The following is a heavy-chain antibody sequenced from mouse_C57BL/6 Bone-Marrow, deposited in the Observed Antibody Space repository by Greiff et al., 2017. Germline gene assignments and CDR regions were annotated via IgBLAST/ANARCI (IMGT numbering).Heavy chain of an antibody. CDR1: GYTFTSYW. Sequence: VQGVESGAELAKPGASVKLSCKASGYTFTSYWMHWVKQRPGQGLEWIGYINPSSGYTKYNQKFKDKATLTADKSSSTAYMQLSSLTYEDAAVYYCARTYYSNYEFAYWGQGTLVTVSA. CDR3: ARTYYSNYEFAY. D-gene: IGHD2-5*01. J-gene: IGHJ3*01. CDR2: INPSSGYT. V-gene: IGHV1-7*01.